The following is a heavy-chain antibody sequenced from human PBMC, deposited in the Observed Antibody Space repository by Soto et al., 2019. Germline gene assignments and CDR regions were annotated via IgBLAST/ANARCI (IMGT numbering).Heavy chain of an antibody. D-gene: IGHD3-3*01. CDR1: GFTFSSYA. J-gene: IGHJ2*01. V-gene: IGHV3-23*01. CDR3: AKDHGPYYDFWSGYLVFVGYFDL. CDR2: ISGSGGST. Sequence: EVQLLESGGGLVQPGGSLRLSCAASGFTFSSYAMSWVRQAPGKGLEWVSAISGSGGSTYYADSVKGRFTISRDNSKNTLYLQMNSLRAEDTAVYYCAKDHGPYYDFWSGYLVFVGYFDLWGRGTLVTVSS.